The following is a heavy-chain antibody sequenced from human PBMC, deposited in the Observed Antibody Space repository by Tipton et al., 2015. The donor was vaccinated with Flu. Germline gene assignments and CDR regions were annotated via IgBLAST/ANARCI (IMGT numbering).Heavy chain of an antibody. J-gene: IGHJ3*02. CDR3: ARDSGYSSGWTGDAFDI. D-gene: IGHD6-19*01. CDR1: GFTVSSNY. CDR2: IYSGGST. Sequence: SLRLSCAASGFTVSSNYMSWVRQAPGKGLEWVSVIYSGGSTYYADSVKGRFTISRDNSKNTLYLQMNSLRAEDTAVYYCARDSGYSSGWTGDAFDIWGQGTMVTVSS. V-gene: IGHV3-66*01.